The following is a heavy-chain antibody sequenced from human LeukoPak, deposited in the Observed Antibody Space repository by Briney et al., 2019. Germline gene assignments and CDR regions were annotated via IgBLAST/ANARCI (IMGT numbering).Heavy chain of an antibody. CDR3: ARSKYYYDSSGYFTYYFDY. CDR2: INSDGSST. CDR1: GFTFSSYW. D-gene: IGHD3-22*01. Sequence: GGSLRLSCAASGFTFSSYWMHWVRQAPGKGLVWVSRINSDGSSTSYADSVKGRFTISRDNAKNTLYLQMNSLRAEDTAVYYCARSKYYYDSSGYFTYYFDYWGQGTLVTVSS. J-gene: IGHJ4*02. V-gene: IGHV3-74*01.